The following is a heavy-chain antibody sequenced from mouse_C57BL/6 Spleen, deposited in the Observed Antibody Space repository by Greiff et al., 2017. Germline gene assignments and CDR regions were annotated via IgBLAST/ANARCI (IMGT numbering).Heavy chain of an antibody. V-gene: IGHV1-59*01. Sequence: QVQLKQPGAELVRPGTSVKLSCKASGYTFTSYWMHWVKQRPGQGLEWIGVIDPSDSYTNYNQKFKGKATLTVDTSSSTAYMQLSSLTSEDSAVYYCARSSGHYYAMDYWGQGTSVTVSS. CDR2: IDPSDSYT. J-gene: IGHJ4*01. CDR3: ARSSGHYYAMDY. CDR1: GYTFTSYW.